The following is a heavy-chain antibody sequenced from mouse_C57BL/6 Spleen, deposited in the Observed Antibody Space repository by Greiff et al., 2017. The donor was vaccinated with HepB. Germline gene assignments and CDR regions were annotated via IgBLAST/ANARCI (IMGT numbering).Heavy chain of an antibody. Sequence: QVQLQQPGAELVKPGASVKLSCKASGYTFTSYWMHWVKQRPGQGLEWIGMIHPNSGSTNYNEKFKSKATLTVDKSSSTAYMQLSSLTSEDSAVYCCASKGYWGYFDVWGTGTTVTVSS. V-gene: IGHV1-64*01. CDR3: ASKGYWGYFDV. CDR1: GYTFTSYW. J-gene: IGHJ1*03. CDR2: IHPNSGST.